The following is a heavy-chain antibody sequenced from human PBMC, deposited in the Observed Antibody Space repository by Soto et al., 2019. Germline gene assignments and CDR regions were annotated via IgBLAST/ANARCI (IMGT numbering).Heavy chain of an antibody. J-gene: IGHJ6*02. D-gene: IGHD6-19*01. CDR3: AKDSGYSSGYYYYYYGMDV. V-gene: IGHV3-30*18. Sequence: GSLRLSCATSGFTFSSYGMHWVLQAPGKGLEWVAVISYDGSNKYYADSVKGRFTISRDNSKNTLYLQMNSLRAEDTAVYYCAKDSGYSSGYYYYYYGMDVWGQGTTVTVSS. CDR1: GFTFSSYG. CDR2: ISYDGSNK.